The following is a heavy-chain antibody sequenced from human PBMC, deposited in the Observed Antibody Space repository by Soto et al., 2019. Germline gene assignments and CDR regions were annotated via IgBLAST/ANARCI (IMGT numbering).Heavy chain of an antibody. CDR2: IYYSGST. V-gene: IGHV4-39*01. J-gene: IGHJ4*02. CDR1: GGSISSSSYY. CDR3: ARTDCSGGSCYSGSPCHLDY. D-gene: IGHD2-15*01. Sequence: LSLTCTVSGGSISSSSYYWGWIRQPPGKGLEWIGSIYYSGSTYYNPSLNSRVTISVDTSKNQFSPKLSSVTAADTAVYYCARTDCSGGSCYSGSPCHLDYWGQGTLVTVSS.